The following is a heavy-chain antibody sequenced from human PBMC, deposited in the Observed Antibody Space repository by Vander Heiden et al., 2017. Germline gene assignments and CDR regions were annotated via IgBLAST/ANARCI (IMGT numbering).Heavy chain of an antibody. V-gene: IGHV3-7*01. Sequence: EVQLVESGGGLVQPGGSLRLSCAASGFTFSSYWMSWVRQAPGKGLEWVANIKQDGSEKYYVDSVKGRFTISRDNAKNSLYLQMNSLRAEDTAVYYCARDGRSGIPWYYYGMDVWGQGTTVTVSS. D-gene: IGHD1-26*01. CDR3: ARDGRSGIPWYYYGMDV. J-gene: IGHJ6*02. CDR2: IKQDGSEK. CDR1: GFTFSSYW.